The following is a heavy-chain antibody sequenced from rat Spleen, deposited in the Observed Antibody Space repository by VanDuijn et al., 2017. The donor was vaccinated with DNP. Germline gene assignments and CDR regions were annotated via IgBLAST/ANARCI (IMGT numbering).Heavy chain of an antibody. D-gene: IGHD1-1*01. J-gene: IGHJ2*01. CDR2: VIYDGSRT. CDR3: ARASYYYSGPYFDC. V-gene: IGHV5-7*01. CDR1: GFTFTDND. Sequence: EVRLVESGGGLVQPGGSLRLSCAASGFTFTDNDMAWVRQAPKKGLEWVANVIYDGSRTYYRDSVKGRFTISRDNVKSILYLQMDSLRSEDTATYYCARASYYYSGPYFDCWGQGVMVTVSS.